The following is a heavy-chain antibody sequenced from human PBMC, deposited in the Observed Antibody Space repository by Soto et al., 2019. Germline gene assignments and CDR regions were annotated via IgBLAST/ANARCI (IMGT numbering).Heavy chain of an antibody. J-gene: IGHJ4*02. D-gene: IGHD3-22*01. V-gene: IGHV4-30-2*02. CDR2: IYHSGST. CDR3: ARITYYYDNSGYPTAPYFDY. Sequence: PSETLSLTCAVSGGSISSGGYSWSWIRQPPGKGLEWIGYIYHSGSTYYNPSLKSRVTISVDRSKNQFSLKLSSVTAADTAVYYCARITYYYDNSGYPTAPYFDYWGQGTPVTVSS. CDR1: GGSISSGGYS.